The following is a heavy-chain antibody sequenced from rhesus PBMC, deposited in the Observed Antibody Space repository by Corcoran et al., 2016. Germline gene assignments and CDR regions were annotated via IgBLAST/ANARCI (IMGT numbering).Heavy chain of an antibody. V-gene: IGHV4-93*01. J-gene: IGHJ4*01. CDR2: IYGSGGST. Sequence: QVQLQESGPAVVKPSETLSLTCAVSGGSISSSNWWSWIRQSPGKGLEWIGGIYGSGGSTEYNPSLKGRVTISKDTSKNQFCWKLSSVTAADTAVYYCASVVAAAGPDYWGQGVLVTGSS. CDR3: ASVVAAAGPDY. D-gene: IGHD6-25*01. CDR1: GGSISSSNW.